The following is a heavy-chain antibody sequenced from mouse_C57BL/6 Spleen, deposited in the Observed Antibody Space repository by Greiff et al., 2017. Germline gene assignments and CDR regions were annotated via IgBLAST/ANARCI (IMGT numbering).Heavy chain of an antibody. V-gene: IGHV14-1*01. CDR1: GFNIKDYY. D-gene: IGHD1-1*01. CDR2: IDPEDGDT. CDR3: TTPITTVVATFSYYFDY. Sequence: VQLKESGAELVRPGASVKLSCTASGFNIKDYYMHWVKQRPEQGLEWIGRIDPEDGDTEYAPKFQGKATMTADTSSNTAYLQLSSLTSEDTAVYYCTTPITTVVATFSYYFDYWGQGTTLTVSS. J-gene: IGHJ2*01.